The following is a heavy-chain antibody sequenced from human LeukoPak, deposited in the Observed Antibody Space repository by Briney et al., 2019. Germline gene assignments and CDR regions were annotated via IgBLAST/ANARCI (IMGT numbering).Heavy chain of an antibody. Sequence: SETLSLTCTVSGGSISSYYWSWIRQPPGKGLEWIGYIYYSGSTNYNPSLKSRVTISVDTSKNQFSLKLSSVTAADTAVYYCARVFPRSRSGGSCYLRNWFDPWGQGTLVTVSS. CDR3: ARVFPRSRSGGSCYLRNWFDP. V-gene: IGHV4-59*12. D-gene: IGHD2-15*01. CDR2: IYYSGST. CDR1: GGSISSYY. J-gene: IGHJ5*02.